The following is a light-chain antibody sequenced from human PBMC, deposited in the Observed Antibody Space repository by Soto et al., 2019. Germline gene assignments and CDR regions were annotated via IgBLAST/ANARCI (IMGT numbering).Light chain of an antibody. CDR1: SGHSSYA. J-gene: IGLJ3*02. CDR2: VNSDGSH. V-gene: IGLV4-69*01. CDR3: QTWGTGIRV. Sequence: QLVLTQSPSASASLGASVKLTCTLSSGHSSYAIAWHQQQPEKGPRYLMKVNSDGSHNKGDGISDRFSGSSSGAERYLTISSLQSEDEADSYCQTWGTGIRVFGGGTKLTVL.